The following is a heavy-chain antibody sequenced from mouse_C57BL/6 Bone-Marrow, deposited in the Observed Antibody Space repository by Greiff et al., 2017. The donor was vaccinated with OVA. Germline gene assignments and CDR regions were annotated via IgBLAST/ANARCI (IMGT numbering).Heavy chain of an antibody. CDR3: AGIYYYGSSYPFDY. J-gene: IGHJ2*01. CDR1: GFNIKNTY. V-gene: IGHV14-3*01. D-gene: IGHD1-1*01. CDR2: IDPANGNT. Sequence: VQLKESVAELVRPGASVKLSCTASGFNIKNTYMHWVKQRPEQGLEWIGRIDPANGNTKYAPKFQGKATITADTSSNTAYLQLSSLTSEDTAIYYCAGIYYYGSSYPFDYWGQGTTLTDSS.